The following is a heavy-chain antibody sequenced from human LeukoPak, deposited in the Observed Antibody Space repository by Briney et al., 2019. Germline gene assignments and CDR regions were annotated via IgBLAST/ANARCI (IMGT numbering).Heavy chain of an antibody. CDR2: IKPDVSEI. D-gene: IGHD2-21*02. Sequence: GGSLGLSCAASGFTFSNYWMSWVRQAPGKGLEWVGNIKPDVSEIYYVDSVKGRFTISRDNAKNSLYLQMNSLRAEDTAVYYCARDMCGGDCYGDAFDIWGQGTMVTVSS. V-gene: IGHV3-7*01. CDR1: GFTFSNYW. J-gene: IGHJ3*02. CDR3: ARDMCGGDCYGDAFDI.